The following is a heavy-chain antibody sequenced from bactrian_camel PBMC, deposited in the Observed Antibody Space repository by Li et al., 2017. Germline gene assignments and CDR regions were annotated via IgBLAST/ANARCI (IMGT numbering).Heavy chain of an antibody. Sequence: HVQLVESGGGSVQPEGSLRLSCAAGRYTYNNYCMAWFRQAPGNECERVSRIRVDGTSDYLDSVSGRFTMSRDNAESAVYLQMDSLKPEDTAVYFCVPLIVPRCNYWSQGTQVTVS. D-gene: IGHD3*01. V-gene: IGHV3S60*01. CDR2: IRVDGTS. CDR3: VPLIVPRCNY. J-gene: IGHJ4*01. CDR1: RYTYNNYC.